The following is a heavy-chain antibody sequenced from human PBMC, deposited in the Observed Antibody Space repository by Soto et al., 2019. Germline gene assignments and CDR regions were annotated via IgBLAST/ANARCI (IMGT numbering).Heavy chain of an antibody. CDR2: ISRSSSFR. V-gene: IGHV3-21*01. Sequence: PGGSLRLSCAASGFTFTNHNMNWVRQAPGKGLEWVSSISRSSSFRNYADSVKGRFSISRDNDKNLVYLQMDSLRAEDTAVYYCARDPPLSVLVVVATDDFWGQGTLVTVSS. D-gene: IGHD2-21*01. CDR3: ARDPPLSVLVVVATDDF. J-gene: IGHJ4*02. CDR1: GFTFTNHN.